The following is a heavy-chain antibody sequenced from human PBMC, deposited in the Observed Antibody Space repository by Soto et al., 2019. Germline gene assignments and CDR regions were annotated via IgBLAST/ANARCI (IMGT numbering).Heavy chain of an antibody. CDR2: INIDGSGT. V-gene: IGHV3-74*01. J-gene: IGHJ4*02. CDR3: ARDRPGSQHYLDY. Sequence: EVQLVQSGGGLAQPGGSLRLSCAASGFTFSSDWMHWVRQAPGKGLVWVSRINIDGSGTSYADSVKGRFTISRDNAKNTLYLQMNSLTDEDTAMYYCARDRPGSQHYLDYWGQGNMVTVSS. CDR1: GFTFSSDW. D-gene: IGHD3-10*01.